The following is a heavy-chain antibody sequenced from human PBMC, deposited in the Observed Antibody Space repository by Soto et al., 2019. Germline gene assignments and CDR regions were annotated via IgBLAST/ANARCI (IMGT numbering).Heavy chain of an antibody. D-gene: IGHD4-17*01. Sequence: PGGSLRLSCAASGFIFTNYALSWVRQAPGKGPEWVAGVSGSGGSSYYADSVKARFTVSRDNSRSTLYLQMSSLRAEDSAIYYCAKDADNDDYDVFDVWGHGTLVTVSS. CDR1: GFIFTNYA. CDR2: VSGSGGSS. V-gene: IGHV3-23*01. J-gene: IGHJ3*01. CDR3: AKDADNDDYDVFDV.